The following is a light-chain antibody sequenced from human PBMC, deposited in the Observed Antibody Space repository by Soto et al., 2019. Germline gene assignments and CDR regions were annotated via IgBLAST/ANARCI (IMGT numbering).Light chain of an antibody. J-gene: IGKJ1*01. CDR3: QQYNDWPQT. V-gene: IGKV3-15*01. Sequence: IVLTQSPATLSLFPGERATLSCRASQSVRTNLAWYQQKPGQVPRLLIYAATTRASGVPARFSGSGSGTEFTLTISSLQSEDFAVYYCQQYNDWPQTFGQGTKVDIK. CDR2: AAT. CDR1: QSVRTN.